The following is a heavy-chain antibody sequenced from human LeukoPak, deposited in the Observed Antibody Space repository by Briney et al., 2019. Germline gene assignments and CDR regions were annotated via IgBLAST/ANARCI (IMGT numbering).Heavy chain of an antibody. J-gene: IGHJ4*02. D-gene: IGHD4-23*01. V-gene: IGHV4-59*01. CDR1: GGSFSGYY. CDR3: ARDGYGGIFFDY. CDR2: IYYSGST. Sequence: PSETLSLTCAVSGGSFSGYYWSWIRQPPGKGLEWIGYIYYSGSTNYNPSLKSRVTISVDTSKNQFSLKLSSVTAADTAVYYCARDGYGGIFFDYWGQGTLVTVSS.